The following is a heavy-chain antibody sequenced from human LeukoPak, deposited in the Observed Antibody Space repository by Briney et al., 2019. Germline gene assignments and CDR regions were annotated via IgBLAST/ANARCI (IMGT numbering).Heavy chain of an antibody. Sequence: SETLSLTCAVYGGSFSGYYWSWIRQPPGKGLEWIGEINHSGSTNYNPSLKSRVTISVDTSKNQFSLKLSSVTAADTAVYYCARLQSPRAYALDVWGQGTTVTVSS. CDR1: GGSFSGYY. V-gene: IGHV4-34*01. CDR3: ARLQSPRAYALDV. CDR2: INHSGST. J-gene: IGHJ6*02. D-gene: IGHD5-24*01.